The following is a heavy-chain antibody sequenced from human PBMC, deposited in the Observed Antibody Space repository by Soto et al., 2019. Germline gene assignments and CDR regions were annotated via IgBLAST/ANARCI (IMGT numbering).Heavy chain of an antibody. CDR3: ARGPHIILTGYSDYGMDV. Sequence: GGSLRLSCAASGFTFSSYGMHWVRQAPGKGLEWVAVIWYDGSNKYYADSVKGRFTISRDNSKNTLYLQMNSLRAEDTAVYYCARGPHIILTGYSDYGMDVWGQGTTVTVSS. CDR2: IWYDGSNK. J-gene: IGHJ6*02. D-gene: IGHD3-9*01. CDR1: GFTFSSYG. V-gene: IGHV3-33*01.